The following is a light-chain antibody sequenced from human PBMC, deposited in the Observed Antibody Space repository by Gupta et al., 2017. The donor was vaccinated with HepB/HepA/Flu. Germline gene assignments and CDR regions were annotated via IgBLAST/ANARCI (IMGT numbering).Light chain of an antibody. CDR3: QQSDSTPRT. Sequence: DIQMTQSPSSLSASVGDRVTITCRASQSISNYLNWYQQKPGKAPKLLIYAASSLQSGVPSRFSGSGSGTXFTLTIXRLQPEDFATYYCQQSDSTPRTFGXGTKVEIK. CDR2: AAS. J-gene: IGKJ1*01. V-gene: IGKV1-39*01. CDR1: QSISNY.